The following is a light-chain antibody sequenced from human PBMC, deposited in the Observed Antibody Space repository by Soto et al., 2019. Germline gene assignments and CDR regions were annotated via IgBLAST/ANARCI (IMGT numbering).Light chain of an antibody. V-gene: IGLV1-40*01. CDR3: QSYDTGLTGHVL. CDR1: SSTIGAGFD. J-gene: IGLJ2*01. Sequence: QSALTQPPSVSGAPGQRVTISCSGNSSTIGAGFDVHWYQQLPGAAPKLLIYASTNRPSGVPDRFSGSKSDTSASLAITGLQIDDEADYYCQSYDTGLTGHVLFGGGTQLTVL. CDR2: AST.